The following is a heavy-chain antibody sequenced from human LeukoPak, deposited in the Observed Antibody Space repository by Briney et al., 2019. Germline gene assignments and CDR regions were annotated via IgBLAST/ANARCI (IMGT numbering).Heavy chain of an antibody. Sequence: SETLSLTCTVSGGSISSYYWSWIRQPPGKGLEWIGYIRYSGSTHYNPSLKSRVTISVDTSKNQVSLKLRSVTAADTAVYYCARTTEGYAGGPGYSYYYYMDVWGKGTTVTISS. CDR2: IRYSGST. CDR3: ARTTEGYAGGPGYSYYYYMDV. V-gene: IGHV4-59*01. D-gene: IGHD5-12*01. CDR1: GGSISSYY. J-gene: IGHJ6*03.